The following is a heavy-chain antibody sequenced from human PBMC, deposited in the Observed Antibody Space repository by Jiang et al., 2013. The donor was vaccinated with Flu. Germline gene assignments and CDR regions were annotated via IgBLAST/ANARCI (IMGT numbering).Heavy chain of an antibody. CDR2: TYYRSKWYN. CDR1: GDSVSSNSAA. CDR3: ARTKVGATMYYFDY. J-gene: IGHJ4*02. V-gene: IGHV6-1*01. Sequence: QTLSLTCAISGDSVSSNSAAWNWIRQSPSRGLEWLGRTYYRSKWYNDYAVSVKSRITINPDTSKNQFSLQLNSVTPEGTAAYYCARTKVGATMYYFDYWGQGTLVTVSS. D-gene: IGHD1-26*01.